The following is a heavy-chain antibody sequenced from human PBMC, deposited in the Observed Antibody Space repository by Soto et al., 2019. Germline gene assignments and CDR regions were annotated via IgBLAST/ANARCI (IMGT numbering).Heavy chain of an antibody. Sequence: SVKVSFKASGFTFTSSAVQWVRQARGQRLEWIGWIVVGSGNTNYAQKFQERVTITRDMSTSTAYMELSSLRSEDTAVYYCAVDMVRGVISGMDVWGQGTTVTVSS. D-gene: IGHD3-10*01. CDR1: GFTFTSSA. V-gene: IGHV1-58*01. CDR2: IVVGSGNT. J-gene: IGHJ6*02. CDR3: AVDMVRGVISGMDV.